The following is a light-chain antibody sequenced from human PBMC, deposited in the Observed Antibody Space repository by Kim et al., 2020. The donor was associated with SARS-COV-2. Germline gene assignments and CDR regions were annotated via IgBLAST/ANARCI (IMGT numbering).Light chain of an antibody. CDR1: QSVANDY. CDR3: QQYGSSSIT. V-gene: IGKV3D-20*01. Sequence: EIVLTQSPATLSLSPGERATLPCGASQSVANDYLAWYQQRAGLAPRLLMYGVSSRATGIPDRFSGSGSGTDFTLTISRLEPEDFAVYYCQQYGSSSITFGQGTRLEIK. J-gene: IGKJ5*01. CDR2: GVS.